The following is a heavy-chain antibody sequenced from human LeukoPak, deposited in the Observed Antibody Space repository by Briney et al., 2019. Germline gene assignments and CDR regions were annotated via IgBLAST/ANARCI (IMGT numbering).Heavy chain of an antibody. J-gene: IGHJ4*02. CDR1: GYSFTSYW. Sequence: GESLKISCKGSGYSFTSYWIGWVRQMPGKGLKWMGIIYPGDSDTRYSPSFQGQVTISADKSISTAYLQWSSLKASDTAMYYCARIQDSSGYYPDYWGQGTLVTVSS. D-gene: IGHD3-22*01. CDR2: IYPGDSDT. CDR3: ARIQDSSGYYPDY. V-gene: IGHV5-51*01.